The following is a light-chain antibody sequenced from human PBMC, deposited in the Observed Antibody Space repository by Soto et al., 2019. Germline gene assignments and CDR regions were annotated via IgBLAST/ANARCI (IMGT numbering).Light chain of an antibody. V-gene: IGKV1-27*01. CDR2: AAS. CDR1: QDISNS. CDR3: QKYNSAPLT. J-gene: IGKJ4*01. Sequence: DIQMTQSPSSLSASVGDRVTITCRASQDISNSLAWYQQKPGKLPNLLIYAASTWQSGAPSRFTGSGSGTDFTLTISSLQAEDVATSYCQKYNSAPLTFGGGTKVEI.